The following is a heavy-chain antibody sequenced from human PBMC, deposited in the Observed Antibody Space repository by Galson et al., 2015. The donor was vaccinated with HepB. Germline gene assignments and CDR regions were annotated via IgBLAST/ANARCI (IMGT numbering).Heavy chain of an antibody. CDR2: IYPADSDT. Sequence: QSGAEVKKPGESPTISCKDSGYRFTNYWIGWVRQKPGKGLEWMGIIYPADSDTRYSPSFQGQVTISVDMSISTAYLQWSSLKASDTAMYYCARHRELGDMTTPMDVWGRGTTVTVSS. CDR1: GYRFTNYW. D-gene: IGHD3-16*01. CDR3: ARHRELGDMTTPMDV. V-gene: IGHV5-51*01. J-gene: IGHJ6*02.